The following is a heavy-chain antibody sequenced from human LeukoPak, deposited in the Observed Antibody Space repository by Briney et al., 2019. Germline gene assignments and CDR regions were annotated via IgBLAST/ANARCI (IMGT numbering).Heavy chain of an antibody. D-gene: IGHD3-3*01. CDR2: INHSGST. CDR3: ARGQDFWSGPRMDV. V-gene: IGHV4-34*01. J-gene: IGHJ6*03. CDR1: GGSFSGYY. Sequence: PSETLSLTCAVYGGSFSGYYWSWIRQPPGKGLEWIGEINHSGSTNYNPSLKSRVTISVDTSKNQFSLKLSSVTAADTAVYYCARGQDFWSGPRMDVCGKGTTVTVSS.